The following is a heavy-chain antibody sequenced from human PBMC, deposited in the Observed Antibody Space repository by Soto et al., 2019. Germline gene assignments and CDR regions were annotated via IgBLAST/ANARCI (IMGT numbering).Heavy chain of an antibody. CDR3: ARDGVGDKVFYGCFDY. CDR2: IWFDGSNI. CDR1: GVIFSGYG. Sequence: QVQLVESGGGVVQPGRSLRLSCAASGVIFSGYGMHWVRQAPGKGLEWVAVIWFDGSNIYYADSVNGRFTISRDNSKSALYLQMYSLRAEDSAVYYFARDGVGDKVFYGCFDYWGRGALVTVGS. D-gene: IGHD1-26*01. V-gene: IGHV3-33*01. J-gene: IGHJ4*02.